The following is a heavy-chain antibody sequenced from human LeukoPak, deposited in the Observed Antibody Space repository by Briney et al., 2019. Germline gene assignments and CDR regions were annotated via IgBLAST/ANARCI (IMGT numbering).Heavy chain of an antibody. V-gene: IGHV4-59*01. CDR3: ARSPLYGDHVVGFDR. D-gene: IGHD4-17*01. CDR2: IYYSGST. J-gene: IGHJ5*02. Sequence: SETLSLTCTLSGGSISRYYSSWIRQPPGEGLEWIGYIYYSGSTNYTPSLKSRVTISVDTSKNQFSLQLSSVTAADTAVYYCARSPLYGDHVVGFDRWGQGTLVTVS. CDR1: GGSISRYY.